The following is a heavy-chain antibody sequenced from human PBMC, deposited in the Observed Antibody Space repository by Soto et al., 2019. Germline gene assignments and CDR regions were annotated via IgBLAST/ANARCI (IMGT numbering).Heavy chain of an antibody. CDR2: IYYSGRT. CDR1: GESISSSSYY. Sequence: SETLSLTCIVSGESISSSSYYWGWIRQPPGKGLEWIGSIYYSGRTYYNPSFKSRVTISTDTSKNQFSLKLSSVTATDTAVYYCARQRTTVVTQAYFDHWGQGALVTVSS. D-gene: IGHD2-21*02. CDR3: ARQRTTVVTQAYFDH. J-gene: IGHJ4*02. V-gene: IGHV4-39*01.